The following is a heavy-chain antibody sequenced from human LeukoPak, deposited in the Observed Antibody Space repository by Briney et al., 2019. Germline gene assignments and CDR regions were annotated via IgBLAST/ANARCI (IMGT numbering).Heavy chain of an antibody. CDR1: GFTFRSHW. CDR3: ATISAQTFDI. J-gene: IGHJ3*02. CDR2: IKPDGIDK. Sequence: GGSLRLSCVGSGFTFRSHWVNWVRQSPGKGREWVANIKPDGIDKYYVDSARGRFTVSRDNAKNSAFLQMTSLRAEDTAIYYCATISAQTFDIWGQGTLVSVSS. V-gene: IGHV3-7*01. D-gene: IGHD5-24*01.